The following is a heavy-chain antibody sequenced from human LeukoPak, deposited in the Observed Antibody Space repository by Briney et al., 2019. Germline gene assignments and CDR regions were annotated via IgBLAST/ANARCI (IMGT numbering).Heavy chain of an antibody. CDR2: VNPDTGNT. Sequence: ASVKVSCKAAGYSFTTFHINWVRQAPGQGPEWMGWVNPDTGNTGFAQKFQGRVTITQNTSITTVYMDLSSLTPEDTAVYFCARSGLVAGIYNLVYGFDVWGQGTILTVSS. CDR3: ARSGLVAGIYNLVYGFDV. CDR1: GYSFTTFH. D-gene: IGHD6-25*01. V-gene: IGHV1-8*03. J-gene: IGHJ3*01.